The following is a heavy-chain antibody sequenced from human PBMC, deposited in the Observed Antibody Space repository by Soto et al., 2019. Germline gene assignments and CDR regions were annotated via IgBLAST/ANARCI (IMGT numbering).Heavy chain of an antibody. CDR1: GGTFSSYA. CDR2: LIPIFGTA. D-gene: IGHD6-13*01. V-gene: IGHV1-69*13. CDR3: ARGQQLASDRYYYYGMDV. J-gene: IGHJ6*02. Sequence: SVKVSCKASGGTFSSYAISWVRQAPGQGLEWMGGLIPIFGTANYAQKFQGRVTITADESTSTAYMELSSLRSEDTAVYYCARGQQLASDRYYYYGMDVWGQGTTVTLSS.